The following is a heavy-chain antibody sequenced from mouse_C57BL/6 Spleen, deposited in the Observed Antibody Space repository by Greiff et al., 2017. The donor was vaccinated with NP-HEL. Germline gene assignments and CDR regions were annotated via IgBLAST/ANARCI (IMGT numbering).Heavy chain of an antibody. J-gene: IGHJ2*01. CDR3: ARELPRDY. Sequence: VQLQQPGAELVRPGSSVKLSCKASGYTFTSYWMHWVKQRPIQGLEWIGNIDPSDSETHYNQKFKDKATLTVDKASSTAYMQLSRLKSEDSAVYYCARELPRDYWGQGTTLTVSS. V-gene: IGHV1-52*01. D-gene: IGHD2-12*01. CDR1: GYTFTSYW. CDR2: IDPSDSET.